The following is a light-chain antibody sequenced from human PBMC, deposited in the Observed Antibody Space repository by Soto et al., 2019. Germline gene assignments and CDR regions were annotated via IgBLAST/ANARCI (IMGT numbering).Light chain of an antibody. CDR3: QQYGSSPPVT. Sequence: IVLTQSPGTLSVSPGERATLSCRASQSVSSSYLAWYQQKPGQAPRLLLYGASSRATGIPDRFSGSGSGTDFTLTISRLEPEDFAVYYCQQYGSSPPVTFGQGTRLEIK. J-gene: IGKJ5*01. CDR2: GAS. V-gene: IGKV3-20*01. CDR1: QSVSSSY.